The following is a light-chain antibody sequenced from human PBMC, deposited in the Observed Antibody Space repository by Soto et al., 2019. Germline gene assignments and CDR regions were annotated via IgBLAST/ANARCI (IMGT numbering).Light chain of an antibody. CDR3: QHYDIWPLT. V-gene: IGKV3-15*01. CDR1: QTVSRN. J-gene: IGKJ4*01. CDR2: DIS. Sequence: EVVMTQSPATLSVSPGERATLSCRASQTVSRNLAWYQQRPGQAPRLLIYDISNRATGVPARFSGSGSETEFTLTIRSLQSEDFAVYFCQHYDIWPLTFGGGT.